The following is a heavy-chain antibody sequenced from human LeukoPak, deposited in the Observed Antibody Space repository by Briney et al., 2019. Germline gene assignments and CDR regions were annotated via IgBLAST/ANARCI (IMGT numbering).Heavy chain of an antibody. CDR2: INPNSGGT. V-gene: IGHV1-2*02. CDR3: ARRAVTGTAVFDY. J-gene: IGHJ4*02. Sequence: GASVRVSCKASGYTFTGYFMHWVRQAPGQGLEWMGWINPNSGGTKYSQKFQDRVTMTRDTSISTVYMELSRLISDDTAVYYCARRAVTGTAVFDYWGQGTLVTVSS. D-gene: IGHD6-19*01. CDR1: GYTFTGYF.